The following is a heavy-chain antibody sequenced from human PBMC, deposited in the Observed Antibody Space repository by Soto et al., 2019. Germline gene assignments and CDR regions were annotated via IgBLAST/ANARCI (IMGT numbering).Heavy chain of an antibody. CDR3: ARDWVSARTTKDINWFDP. CDR2: INPSGGST. J-gene: IGHJ5*02. D-gene: IGHD2-15*01. CDR1: GYTFTSYY. V-gene: IGHV1-46*01. Sequence: GASVKVSCKASGYTFTSYYMHWVRQAPGQGLEWMGIINPSGGSTSYAQKFQGRVTMTRDTSTSTVYMELSSLRSEDTAVYYCARDWVSARTTKDINWFDPWGQGTLVTVSS.